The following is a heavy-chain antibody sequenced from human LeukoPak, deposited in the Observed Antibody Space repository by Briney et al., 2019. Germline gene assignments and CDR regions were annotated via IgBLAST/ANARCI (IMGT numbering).Heavy chain of an antibody. CDR1: GFTFSSYG. J-gene: IGHJ4*02. D-gene: IGHD6-13*01. CDR3: AKLAAAGTSPALDY. CDR2: ISYDGSNK. V-gene: IGHV3-30*18. Sequence: PGRSLRLSCAASGFTFSSYGMHWVRQAPGKGLEWVAVISYDGSNKYYADSVKGRFTISRDNSKNTLYLQMNSLRAEDTAVYYCAKLAAAGTSPALDYWGQGTLVTVSS.